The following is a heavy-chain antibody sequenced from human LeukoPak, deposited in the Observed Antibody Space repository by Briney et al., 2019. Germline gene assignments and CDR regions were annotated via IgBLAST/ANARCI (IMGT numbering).Heavy chain of an antibody. D-gene: IGHD6-13*01. CDR2: ISGSGGST. J-gene: IGHJ5*02. Sequence: PGGSLRLSCAASGFTFSSYAMSWVRQAPGKGLEWVSAISGSGGSTYYADSVKGRFTISRDNAKNSLFLQMNSLRAEDTAVYYCTLVYSSSWYPNWFDPWGQGTLVTVSS. CDR1: GFTFSSYA. CDR3: TLVYSSSWYPNWFDP. V-gene: IGHV3-23*01.